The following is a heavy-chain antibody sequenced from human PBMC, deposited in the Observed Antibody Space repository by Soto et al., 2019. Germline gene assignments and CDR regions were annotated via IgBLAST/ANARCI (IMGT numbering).Heavy chain of an antibody. CDR3: ARRVSTSGWRHYFDY. Sequence: PGESLKISCNGVGYSFTNHWIGWVRQMRRKGIEWVGSIELSNSGNRYSPFFQGQVAISADKSISTVYLQWSSLRASDTAMYYCARRVSTSGWRHYFDYWGQGTLVTVSS. J-gene: IGHJ4*02. CDR1: GYSFTNHW. V-gene: IGHV5-51*01. CDR2: IELSNSGN. D-gene: IGHD6-19*01.